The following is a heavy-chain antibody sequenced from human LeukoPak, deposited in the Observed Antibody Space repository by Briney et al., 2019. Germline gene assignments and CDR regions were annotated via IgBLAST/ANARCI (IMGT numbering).Heavy chain of an antibody. D-gene: IGHD3-10*01. J-gene: IGHJ2*01. Sequence: QPWGSLRLSCAASGSSFDDYALHWVRQAPGKGLEWVSGISWNSGHKGYADSVKGRFTISRDNAKNSLYLQVNSLRAVDTALYFCARDRRPTVSGGYFDLWGRGTLVIVSS. CDR2: ISWNSGHK. CDR3: ARDRRPTVSGGYFDL. CDR1: GSSFDDYA. V-gene: IGHV3-9*01.